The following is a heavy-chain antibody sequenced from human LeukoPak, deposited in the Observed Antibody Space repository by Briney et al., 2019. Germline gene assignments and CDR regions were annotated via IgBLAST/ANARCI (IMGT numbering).Heavy chain of an antibody. CDR1: GFTFSSYA. V-gene: IGHV3-30-3*01. CDR3: ARFVDCSSTSCYVNYYYGMDV. D-gene: IGHD2-2*01. J-gene: IGHJ6*02. Sequence: GGSLRLSCAASGFTFSSYAMHWVRQAPGKGLEWVAVIPYDGSNKYYADSVKGRFTISRDNSKNTLYLQMNSLGAEDTAVYYCARFVDCSSTSCYVNYYYGMDVWGQGTTVTVSS. CDR2: IPYDGSNK.